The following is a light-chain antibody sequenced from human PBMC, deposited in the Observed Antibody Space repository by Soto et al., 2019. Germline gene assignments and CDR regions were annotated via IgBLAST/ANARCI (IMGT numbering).Light chain of an antibody. J-gene: IGLJ1*01. CDR2: EVS. CDR1: SSDVGSYNL. CDR3: CSYAGSSTFYV. V-gene: IGLV2-23*02. Sequence: QSALTQLASVSGSHGQSITNSCTGTSSDVGSYNLISWYQQYPDKAPKLMIYEVSKRPSGVSNRFSGSKSGNTASLTISGLQAEDEADYYCCSYAGSSTFYVFGSGTKVTVL.